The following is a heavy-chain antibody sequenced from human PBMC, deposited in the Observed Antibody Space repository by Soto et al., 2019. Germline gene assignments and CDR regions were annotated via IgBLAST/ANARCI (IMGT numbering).Heavy chain of an antibody. CDR1: GLTFRSYW. V-gene: IGHV3-74*01. CDR2: INSDGSST. J-gene: IGHJ6*02. CDR3: ARDHDYGNYFFRMDV. D-gene: IGHD4-17*01. Sequence: GGSLRLSXAASGLTFRSYWMHWVRQAPGKGLVWVSRINSDGSSTSYADSVKGRFTISRDNAKNTLYLQMNSLRAEDTAVYYCARDHDYGNYFFRMDVWGQGTTVTVSS.